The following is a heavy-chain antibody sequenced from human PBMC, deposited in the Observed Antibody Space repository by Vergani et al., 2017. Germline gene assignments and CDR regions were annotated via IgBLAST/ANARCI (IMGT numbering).Heavy chain of an antibody. J-gene: IGHJ3*02. CDR3: AGSRTTWRYAFDI. CDR1: GGSISSSSYY. V-gene: IGHV4-39*07. CDR2: IYYSGSN. D-gene: IGHD2-2*01. Sequence: QLQLQESGPGLVKPSETLSLTCTVSGGSISSSSYYWGWIRQPPGKGLEWIGSIYYSGSNYYNPSLKSRVTISVDTSKNQFSLKLSSVTVADTAVYYCAGSRTTWRYAFDIWGQGTMVTVSS.